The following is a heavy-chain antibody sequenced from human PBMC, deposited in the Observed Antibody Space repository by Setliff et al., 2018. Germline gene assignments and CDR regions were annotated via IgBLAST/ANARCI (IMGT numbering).Heavy chain of an antibody. D-gene: IGHD1-26*01. CDR2: IYPADPDT. V-gene: IGHV5-51*01. CDR3: ARVGPLTDDAFDI. Sequence: GESLKISCKGSGYTFTNYWIARVRQMPGKGLEYMGIIYPADPDTTYSPSFQGQVTISADKSINTAYLQWSSLKASDTAIYYCARVGPLTDDAFDIWGQGTMVTVSS. CDR1: GYTFTNYW. J-gene: IGHJ3*02.